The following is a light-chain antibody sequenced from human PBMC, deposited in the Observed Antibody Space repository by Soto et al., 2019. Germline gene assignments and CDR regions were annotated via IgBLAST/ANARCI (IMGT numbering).Light chain of an antibody. CDR1: QSVNNN. Sequence: EIVMTQSPATLSVSPGERATLSCRASQSVNNNLAWYQQKPGQAPRLLIYGASARATGIPARFSGRGSGTEFTLTISSLQSEEFAVYYCQQYNNWPLTFGGGTKVEIK. CDR2: GAS. CDR3: QQYNNWPLT. J-gene: IGKJ4*02. V-gene: IGKV3-15*01.